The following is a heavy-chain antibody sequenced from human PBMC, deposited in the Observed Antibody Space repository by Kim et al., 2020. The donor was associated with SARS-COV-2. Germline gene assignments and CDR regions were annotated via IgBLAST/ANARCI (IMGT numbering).Heavy chain of an antibody. CDR2: INHSGST. CDR3: ARAPYYYGSGSSDY. J-gene: IGHJ4*02. CDR1: GGSFSGYY. D-gene: IGHD3-10*01. Sequence: SKTLSLTCAVYGGSFSGYYWSWIRQPPGKGLEWIGEINHSGSTNYNPSLKSRVTISVDTSKNQFSLKLSSVTAADTAVYYCARAPYYYGSGSSDYWGQGT. V-gene: IGHV4-34*01.